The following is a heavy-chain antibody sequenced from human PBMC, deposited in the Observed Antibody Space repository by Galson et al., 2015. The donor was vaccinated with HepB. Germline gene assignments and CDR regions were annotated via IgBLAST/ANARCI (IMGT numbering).Heavy chain of an antibody. Sequence: SLRLSCAASGFTFNQYAMHWVRQAPGKGLEWVAVISYDGSKTDYADSVTGRFTISRDNSKNTLYLDANGLRPEDTALYFCARDKYSSGWYYFEYWGQGTLVTVSS. CDR3: ARDKYSSGWYYFEY. V-gene: IGHV3-30*03. CDR2: ISYDGSKT. D-gene: IGHD6-19*01. J-gene: IGHJ4*02. CDR1: GFTFNQYA.